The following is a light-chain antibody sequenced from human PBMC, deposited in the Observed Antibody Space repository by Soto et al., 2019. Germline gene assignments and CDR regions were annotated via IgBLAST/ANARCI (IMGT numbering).Light chain of an antibody. CDR1: QNINNY. CDR2: QAS. Sequence: DIQMTQSPSSLSASVGDRVTITCQASQNINNYLNWYQQKPGKAPKLLIYQASSLENGVPSRFSGSGSGTEFSLTISSLQPDDFATYYCQQYSSHSTFGQGTKVDIK. V-gene: IGKV1-5*03. J-gene: IGKJ1*01. CDR3: QQYSSHST.